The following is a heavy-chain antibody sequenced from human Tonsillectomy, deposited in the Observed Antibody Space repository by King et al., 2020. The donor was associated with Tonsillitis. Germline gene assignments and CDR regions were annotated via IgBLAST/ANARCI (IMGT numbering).Heavy chain of an antibody. J-gene: IGHJ4*02. CDR2: ISSSSIYI. CDR1: GFTFSSYS. V-gene: IGHV3-21*01. CDR3: ASEIRPPYYFDY. D-gene: IGHD4-17*01. Sequence: VQLVESGGGLVKPGESLRLSCAASGFTFSSYSMNWVRQAPGKGLEWVSSISSSSIYIYYADSVKGRFTISRDNAKNSLSLQMNSLRAEDTAVYYCASEIRPPYYFDYWGQGTLVTVSS.